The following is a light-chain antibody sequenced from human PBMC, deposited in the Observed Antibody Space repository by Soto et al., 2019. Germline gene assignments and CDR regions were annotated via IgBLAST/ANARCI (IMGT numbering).Light chain of an antibody. CDR1: RSNLGTGYD. CDR2: NNY. CDR3: QSYDSGLRGSV. V-gene: IGLV1-40*01. Sequence: QSVLTQPPSVSGAPGQEITISCTGTRSNLGTGYDLHWYQQIPGTAPKLLIYNNYKRPSGVSDRFSASKSGTSASLAISGLQVEDEATYYCQSYDSGLRGSVFGGGTKVTVL. J-gene: IGLJ3*02.